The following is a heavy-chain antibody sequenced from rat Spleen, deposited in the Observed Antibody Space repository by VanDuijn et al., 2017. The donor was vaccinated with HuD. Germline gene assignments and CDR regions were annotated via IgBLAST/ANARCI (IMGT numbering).Heavy chain of an antibody. Sequence: EVQLVESGGGLVQPGRSLKLSCAASGFTYSNYVMAWVRQAPTKGLEWVASISTGGGNTYYRDSVKGRFTISRDNAKNTLYLQMDSLRSEDTATYYCARPSYNNYWYFDFWGPGTMVTVSS. CDR3: ARPSYNNYWYFDF. CDR2: ISTGGGNT. D-gene: IGHD1-10*01. CDR1: GFTYSNYV. J-gene: IGHJ1*01. V-gene: IGHV5S13*01.